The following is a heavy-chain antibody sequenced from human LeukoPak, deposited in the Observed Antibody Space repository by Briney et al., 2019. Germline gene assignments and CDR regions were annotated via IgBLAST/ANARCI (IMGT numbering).Heavy chain of an antibody. Sequence: GGSLRLSCAASGFTFSTYSMNWVRQAPGKGLEWVSSISGSSNYIHYADSVKGRFTISRDNAKNSLSLQMNSLRTEDTAVYYCAREHYYDSCPCWGQGTLVTVSS. CDR2: ISGSSNYI. D-gene: IGHD3-22*01. V-gene: IGHV3-21*01. CDR1: GFTFSTYS. CDR3: AREHYYDSCPC. J-gene: IGHJ4*02.